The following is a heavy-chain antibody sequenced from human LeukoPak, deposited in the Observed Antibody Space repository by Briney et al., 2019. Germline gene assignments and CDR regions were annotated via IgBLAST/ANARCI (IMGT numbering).Heavy chain of an antibody. V-gene: IGHV4-39*01. CDR1: GGSISSSNYF. Sequence: SETLSLTCTASGGSISSSNYFWGWLRQPPGKGLEWIATIYYSGSTYYNPSLKSRVTISVDTSNNQFSLKLSSVTAADTAVYFCARLPSGWYLDYWGQGTLVTVSS. CDR2: IYYSGST. D-gene: IGHD6-19*01. CDR3: ARLPSGWYLDY. J-gene: IGHJ4*02.